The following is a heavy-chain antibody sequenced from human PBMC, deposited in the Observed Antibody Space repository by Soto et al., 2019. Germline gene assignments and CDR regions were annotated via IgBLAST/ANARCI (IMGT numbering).Heavy chain of an antibody. CDR2: TGLNGRTT. CDR3: ATVHSTSRSFDY. J-gene: IGHJ4*02. D-gene: IGHD6-6*01. Sequence: GGSLRLSCAASGFTFSMSAMTWVRQAPGKGLEWVSTTGLNGRTTYYADSVKGRFTVSRDNSKNTLDLHMSSLRAENTAVYYCATVHSTSRSFDYWGQGTLVTVSS. CDR1: GFTFSMSA. V-gene: IGHV3-23*01.